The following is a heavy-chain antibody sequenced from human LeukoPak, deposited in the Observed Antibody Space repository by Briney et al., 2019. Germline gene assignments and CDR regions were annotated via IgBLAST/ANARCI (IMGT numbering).Heavy chain of an antibody. CDR1: GFTVNSNY. V-gene: IGHV3-53*01. D-gene: IGHD3-16*01. CDR3: AVGGVNAELDY. Sequence: GGSLRLSCAVSGFTVNSNYMGWVRQAPGKGLEWVSLIYSGGSTYYADSVKGRFTISRDNAKNSLYLQMNSLRAEDTAVYYCAVGGVNAELDYWGQGTLVTVSS. J-gene: IGHJ4*02. CDR2: IYSGGST.